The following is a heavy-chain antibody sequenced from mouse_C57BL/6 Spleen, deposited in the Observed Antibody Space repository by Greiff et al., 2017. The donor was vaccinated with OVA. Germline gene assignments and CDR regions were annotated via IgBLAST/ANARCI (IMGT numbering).Heavy chain of an antibody. CDR1: GFNIKDDY. D-gene: IGHD6-1*01. Sequence: EVKLMESGAELVRPGASVKLSCTASGFNIKDDYMHWVKQRPEQGLEWMGWIDPANGDTEYASKFQGQATITAATSSTTAYLQLSSLTSEDTAVYYCTTQGAGRFAYWGQGTLVTVSA. CDR3: TTQGAGRFAY. V-gene: IGHV14-4*01. J-gene: IGHJ3*01. CDR2: IDPANGDT.